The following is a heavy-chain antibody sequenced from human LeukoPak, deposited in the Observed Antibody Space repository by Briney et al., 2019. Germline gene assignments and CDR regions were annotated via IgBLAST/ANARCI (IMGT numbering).Heavy chain of an antibody. D-gene: IGHD1/OR15-1a*01. V-gene: IGHV1-2*02. CDR3: ARGLQQTGPIPYLDF. CDR1: GYTFSDYY. Sequence: ASVKVSCKASGYTFSDYYMYWVRQAPGQGLEWMGWLKPYNGGTGSARRSQGRVTMTRDTSISTAYMELTSLISDDTAVYYCARGLQQTGPIPYLDFWGQGTLVTVSS. J-gene: IGHJ4*02. CDR2: LKPYNGGT.